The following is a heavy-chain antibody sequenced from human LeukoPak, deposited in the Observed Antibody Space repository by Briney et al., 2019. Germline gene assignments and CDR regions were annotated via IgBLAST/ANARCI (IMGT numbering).Heavy chain of an antibody. Sequence: GGSLRLSCAASGFTVSSNYMSWVRQAPGKGLEWVSAISGSGGSTYYADSVKGRFTISRDNSKNTLYLQMNSLRAEDTAVYYCAKVEWELLPYFDYWGQGTLVTVSS. CDR2: ISGSGGST. J-gene: IGHJ4*02. CDR3: AKVEWELLPYFDY. D-gene: IGHD1-26*01. CDR1: GFTVSSNY. V-gene: IGHV3-23*01.